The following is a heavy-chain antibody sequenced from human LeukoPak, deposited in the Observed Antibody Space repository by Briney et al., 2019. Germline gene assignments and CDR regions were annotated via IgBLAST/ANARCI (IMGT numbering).Heavy chain of an antibody. J-gene: IGHJ4*02. Sequence: ASVKVSCKASGGTFSSYAISWVRQAPGQGLEWMGGIIPIFGTANYAQKFQGRVTITADESTSTAYMELSSLRSEDTAVYYCARGLKRGELLFFDYWGQGTLVTVSS. CDR1: GGTFSSYA. V-gene: IGHV1-69*13. D-gene: IGHD3-10*01. CDR2: IIPIFGTA. CDR3: ARGLKRGELLFFDY.